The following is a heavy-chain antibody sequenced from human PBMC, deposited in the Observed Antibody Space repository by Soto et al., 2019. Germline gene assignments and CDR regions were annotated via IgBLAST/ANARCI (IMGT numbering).Heavy chain of an antibody. CDR3: AKGTRGNSPELDF. CDR2: ISWDGDSA. V-gene: IGHV3-43*01. CDR1: GFTFDDYT. J-gene: IGHJ4*02. D-gene: IGHD1-1*01. Sequence: GGSLRLSCAASGFTFDDYTMHWVRQTPGKGLEWVSLISWDGDSAYYADSVRGRFTISRDNSKNSLFLQMNNVRAEDAALYFCAKGTRGNSPELDFWGQGTLGTVAS.